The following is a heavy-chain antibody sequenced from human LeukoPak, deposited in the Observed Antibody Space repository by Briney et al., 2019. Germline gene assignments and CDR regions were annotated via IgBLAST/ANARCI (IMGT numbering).Heavy chain of an antibody. Sequence: GGSLRLSCAASGFTFSSYSMNWVRQAPGKGLEWVSYISSSSSTIHYADSVKGRFTIPTDNAKNSLYLQMNSLRAEDTAVYYCARDRYSTFDYWGQGTLVTVSS. V-gene: IGHV3-48*01. CDR1: GFTFSSYS. J-gene: IGHJ4*02. CDR2: ISSSSSTI. D-gene: IGHD6-13*01. CDR3: ARDRYSTFDY.